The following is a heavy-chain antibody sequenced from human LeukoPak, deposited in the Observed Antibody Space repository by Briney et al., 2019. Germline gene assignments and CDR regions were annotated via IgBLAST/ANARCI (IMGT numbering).Heavy chain of an antibody. CDR3: ATALAVVVPAAMN. V-gene: IGHV3-30-3*01. J-gene: IGHJ4*02. CDR1: GFTFSSYA. D-gene: IGHD2-2*01. Sequence: GGSLRLSCAASGFTFSSYAMHWVRQAPGKGLEWVAVISYDGSNKYYADSVKGRFTISRDNTKNTLYLQMNSLRAEDTAVYYCATALAVVVPAAMNWGQGTLVTVSS. CDR2: ISYDGSNK.